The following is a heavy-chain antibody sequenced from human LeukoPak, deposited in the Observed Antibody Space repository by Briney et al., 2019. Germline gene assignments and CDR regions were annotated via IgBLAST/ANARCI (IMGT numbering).Heavy chain of an antibody. D-gene: IGHD3-16*02. J-gene: IGHJ3*02. CDR2: VYPGDYDT. CDR3: ARPSLYYDYVWGSYRNDAFDI. CDR1: GYSFTSYR. Sequence: GESLKISCKGSGYSFTSYRIGWVRQMPGKGLEWMGIVYPGDYDTRYSPSFQGQVTISADKSISTAYLQWSSLKASDTAMYYCARPSLYYDYVWGSYRNDAFDIWGQGTMVTVSS. V-gene: IGHV5-51*01.